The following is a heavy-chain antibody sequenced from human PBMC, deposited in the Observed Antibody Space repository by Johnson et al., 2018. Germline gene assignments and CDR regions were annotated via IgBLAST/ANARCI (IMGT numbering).Heavy chain of an antibody. CDR3: AKEDGGSYYRYFQP. CDR2: ISYDGSNK. Sequence: QVQLVQSGGGVVQPGRSLRLSCAASGFTFSSYGMHGVRQAPGKGLEWVAVISYDGSNKYYADSVKGRFTISRDNSKNPLYLQMNSLRAEDTAVYYCAKEDGGSYYRYFQPWGQGTLVTVSS. V-gene: IGHV3-30*18. CDR1: GFTFSSYG. J-gene: IGHJ1*01. D-gene: IGHD1-26*01.